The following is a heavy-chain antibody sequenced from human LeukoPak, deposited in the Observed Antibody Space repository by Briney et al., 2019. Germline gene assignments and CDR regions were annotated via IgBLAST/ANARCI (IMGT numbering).Heavy chain of an antibody. J-gene: IGHJ4*02. CDR3: AKDLGIAAAGILPDY. V-gene: IGHV3-74*01. D-gene: IGHD6-13*01. Sequence: GGSLRLSCAASGFTFSSYWMHWVRQAPGKGLVWVSRINTDGSSTSYADSVKGRFTISRDNSKNTLYLQMNSLRAEDTAVYYCAKDLGIAAAGILPDYWGQGTLVAVSS. CDR1: GFTFSSYW. CDR2: INTDGSST.